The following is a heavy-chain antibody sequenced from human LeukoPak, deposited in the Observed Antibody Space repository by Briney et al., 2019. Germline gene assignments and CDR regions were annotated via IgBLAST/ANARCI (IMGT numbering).Heavy chain of an antibody. Sequence: SETLSLTCTVAGGSISSYSWSWIRQPPGKGLEWIGYIYYSGSTNYNPSLKSRATISVDTSKNQFSLKLSSVTAADTAVYYCARHTSYDILTGYYTGAFDYWGQGTLVTVSS. CDR1: GGSISSYS. V-gene: IGHV4-59*08. CDR3: ARHTSYDILTGYYTGAFDY. D-gene: IGHD3-9*01. J-gene: IGHJ4*02. CDR2: IYYSGST.